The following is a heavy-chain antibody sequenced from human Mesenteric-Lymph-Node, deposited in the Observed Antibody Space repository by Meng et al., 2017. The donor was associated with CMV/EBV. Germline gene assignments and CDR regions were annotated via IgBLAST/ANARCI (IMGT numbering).Heavy chain of an antibody. CDR3: ARDVKVVPAAIGPWFDP. Sequence: SETLSLTCAVYGGSFSGYYWSWIRQHPGKGLEWIGYIYYSGSTYYNPSLKSRVTISVDTSKNQFSLKLSSVTAADTAVYYCARDVKVVPAAIGPWFDPWGQGTLVTVSS. D-gene: IGHD2-2*02. J-gene: IGHJ5*02. CDR1: GGSFSGYY. CDR2: IYYSGST. V-gene: IGHV4-31*11.